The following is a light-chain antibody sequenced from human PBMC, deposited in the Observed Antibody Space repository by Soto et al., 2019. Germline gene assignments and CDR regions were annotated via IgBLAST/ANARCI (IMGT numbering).Light chain of an antibody. CDR1: QSISNN. Sequence: EIVMTQSPATLSVSPGERATLSCRAGQSISNNLAWYQQKPGQAPRLLIYGASTRATGIPARFTGSGSGTEFTLTISSLHSEDFAVYYCQQYSNWPRTFGQGTKVEIK. CDR2: GAS. J-gene: IGKJ1*01. V-gene: IGKV3-15*01. CDR3: QQYSNWPRT.